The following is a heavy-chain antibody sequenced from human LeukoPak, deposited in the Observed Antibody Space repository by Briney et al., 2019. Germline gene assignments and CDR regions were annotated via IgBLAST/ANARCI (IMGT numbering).Heavy chain of an antibody. J-gene: IGHJ5*02. V-gene: IGHV1-8*03. CDR1: GYTFTSYD. Sequence: ASVKVSCKASGYTFTSYDINWVRQATGQGLEWMGWMNPNSGNTGYARKFQGRVTITRNTSISTAYMELSSLRSEDTAVYYCARAPRITMVRGVIYWFDPWGQGTLVTVSS. CDR3: ARAPRITMVRGVIYWFDP. CDR2: MNPNSGNT. D-gene: IGHD3-10*01.